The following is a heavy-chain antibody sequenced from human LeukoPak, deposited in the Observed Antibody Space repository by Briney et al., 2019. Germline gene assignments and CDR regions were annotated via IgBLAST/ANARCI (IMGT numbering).Heavy chain of an antibody. Sequence: ASVKVSCTASGYTFTSYDINWVRQATGQGLEWMGWMNPNSGNTGYAQKFQDRVTMTRNTSISTAYMELSSLRSEDTAVYYCARGWYSGSYFDIFWTNDFDYWGQGTLVTVSS. CDR2: MNPNSGNT. J-gene: IGHJ4*02. CDR1: GYTFTSYD. CDR3: ARGWYSGSYFDIFWTNDFDY. D-gene: IGHD1-26*01. V-gene: IGHV1-8*01.